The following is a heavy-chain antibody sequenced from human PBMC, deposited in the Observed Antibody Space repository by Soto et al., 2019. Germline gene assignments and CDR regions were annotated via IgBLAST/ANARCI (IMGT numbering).Heavy chain of an antibody. CDR1: GGSFSGYY. D-gene: IGHD2-21*01. J-gene: IGHJ5*02. CDR3: ARKGEEGWFDP. Sequence: LSLTCAVYGGSFSGYYWSWIRQPPGKGLEWIGEINHSGSTNYDPSLKSRVTISVDTSKNQFSLKLSSVTAVDTAVYYCARKGEEGWFDPWGQGTLVTVSS. V-gene: IGHV4-34*01. CDR2: INHSGST.